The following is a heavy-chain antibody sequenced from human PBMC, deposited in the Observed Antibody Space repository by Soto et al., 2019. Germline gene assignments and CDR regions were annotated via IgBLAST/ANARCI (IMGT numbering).Heavy chain of an antibody. V-gene: IGHV1-69*04. J-gene: IGHJ4*02. D-gene: IGHD3-10*01. Sequence: SVKVSCKASGGTFSPYTVNWVRQAPGQGLEWMGRIIPFLGVTNYAQKFQARVTLTADTSATTAYMELSGLRFEDTAVYYCARDWESTVSTWSFGAFWGRGTLVTVSS. CDR3: ARDWESTVSTWSFGAF. CDR1: GGTFSPYT. CDR2: IIPFLGVT.